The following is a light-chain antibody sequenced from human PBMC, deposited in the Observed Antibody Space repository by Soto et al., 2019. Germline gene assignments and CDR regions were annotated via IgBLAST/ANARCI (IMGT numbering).Light chain of an antibody. V-gene: IGLV2-11*01. CDR3: CSYAGRYTYV. CDR2: DIN. J-gene: IGLJ1*01. CDR1: STDVGNYLY. Sequence: QSALTQPRSVSGSPGQSVTISCTGTSTDVGNYLYVSWYQQHPGKVPKLMIYDINKRPSGVADRLSGSKSGNTASLTISGLQAEDEADYYCCSYAGRYTYVFGTGTKLTVL.